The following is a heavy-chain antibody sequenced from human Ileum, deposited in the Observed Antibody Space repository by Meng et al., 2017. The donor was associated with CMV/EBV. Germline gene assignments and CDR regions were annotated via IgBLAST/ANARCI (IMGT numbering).Heavy chain of an antibody. CDR3: AREIGYCSSTSCYTGKIDY. J-gene: IGHJ4*02. V-gene: IGHV1-18*01. CDR1: GYTFTSYG. D-gene: IGHD2-2*02. CDR2: IIAYNGNT. Sequence: ASVKVSCKASGYTFTSYGISWVRQAPGQGLEWMGWIIAYNGNTNYAQKLQGRVTITTDTSTSTAYMELRSLRSDDTAVYYCAREIGYCSSTSCYTGKIDYWGQGTLVTVSS.